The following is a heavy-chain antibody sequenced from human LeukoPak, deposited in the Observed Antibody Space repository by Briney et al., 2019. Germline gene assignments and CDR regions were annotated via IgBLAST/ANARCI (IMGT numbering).Heavy chain of an antibody. CDR1: GGSISSGGYY. Sequence: SQTLSLTCTVSGGSISSGGYYWSWIRQPPGKGLEWIGYIYHSGSTYYNPSLKSRVTISVDRSKNQFSLKLSSVTAADTAVYYCARSLFSAKKYCPNGVCLYYFDYWGQGTLVTVSS. D-gene: IGHD2-8*01. J-gene: IGHJ4*02. V-gene: IGHV4-30-2*01. CDR3: ARSLFSAKKYCPNGVCLYYFDY. CDR2: IYHSGST.